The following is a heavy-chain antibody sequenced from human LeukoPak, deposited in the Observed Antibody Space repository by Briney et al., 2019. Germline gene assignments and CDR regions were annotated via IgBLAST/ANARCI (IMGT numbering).Heavy chain of an antibody. CDR3: ARGSTYYDSSGQVPFDY. CDR1: GFTFSSYA. CDR2: ISGSGGST. D-gene: IGHD3-22*01. V-gene: IGHV3-23*01. J-gene: IGHJ4*02. Sequence: GGSLRLSCAASGFTFSSYAMSWVRQAPGKGLEWVSVISGSGGSTYYADSVKGRFTISRDNSKNTLNLQMNSLRAEDTAVYYCARGSTYYDSSGQVPFDYWGQGTLDTVSS.